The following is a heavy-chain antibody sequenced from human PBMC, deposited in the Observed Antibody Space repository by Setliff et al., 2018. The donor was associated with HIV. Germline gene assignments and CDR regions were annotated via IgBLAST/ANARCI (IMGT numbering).Heavy chain of an antibody. Sequence: GASVKVSCKASGYTFIDYYMHWVRQAPGQGLEWMGWIKSNSGDTNYARKFQGRVTMTRDTSISTAYMELNRLSSDDTAVYYCARGGNSPKAFDIWGQGTMVTVSS. CDR3: ARGGNSPKAFDI. CDR2: IKSNSGDT. CDR1: GYTFIDYY. J-gene: IGHJ3*02. D-gene: IGHD2-21*02. V-gene: IGHV1-2*02.